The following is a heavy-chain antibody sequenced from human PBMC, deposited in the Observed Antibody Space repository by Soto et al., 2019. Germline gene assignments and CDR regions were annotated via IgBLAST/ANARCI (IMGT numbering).Heavy chain of an antibody. D-gene: IGHD3-16*01. CDR1: GFPFSSYA. CDR3: AKGGYYSVFDI. Sequence: RRLSCVASGFPFSSYAMSWVRQTPGQGLEWVSGISGSGVLTYYADSVKGRFTISRDNSNNTLSLQVHSLRVEDTAVYFCAKGGYYSVFDIWGQGTMVTVSS. J-gene: IGHJ3*02. V-gene: IGHV3-23*01. CDR2: ISGSGVLT.